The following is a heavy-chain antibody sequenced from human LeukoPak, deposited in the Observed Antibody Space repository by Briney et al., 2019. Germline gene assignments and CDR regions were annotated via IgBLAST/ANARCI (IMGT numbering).Heavy chain of an antibody. CDR3: ARDRDIVVVPAATPRVYYYYYMDV. D-gene: IGHD2-2*01. Sequence: GGSLRLSCAASGFTFSDNYMTWVRQAPGKGLEWLSYISGNGGVIQYADSVKGRFTISRDNAKNLLYLQMDSLRAEDTAVYYCARDRDIVVVPAATPRVYYYYYMDVWGKGTTVTISS. V-gene: IGHV3-11*04. J-gene: IGHJ6*03. CDR1: GFTFSDNY. CDR2: ISGNGGVI.